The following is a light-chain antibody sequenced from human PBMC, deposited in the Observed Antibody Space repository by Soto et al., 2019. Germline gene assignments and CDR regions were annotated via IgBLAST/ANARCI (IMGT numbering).Light chain of an antibody. J-gene: IGLJ1*01. CDR2: NNN. CDR3: ATWDDSRNKH. Sequence: QSVLTQPPSASGTPGQRVIISYSGSSSSIGSNTVNWYQQLPGMAPKLLIYNNNQRPSGVPDRFSGSKSGTSASLAISGLQSADEADYYCATWDDSRNKHFGTGTKLTVL. CDR1: SSSIGSNT. V-gene: IGLV1-44*01.